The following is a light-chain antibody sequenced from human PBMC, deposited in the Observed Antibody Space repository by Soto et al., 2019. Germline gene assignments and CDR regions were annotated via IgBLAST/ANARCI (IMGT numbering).Light chain of an antibody. CDR1: QTIDSW. CDR3: QQYPIYSGT. Sequence: IQMTQSTSTLSASVGDRVTITCRASQTIDSWLAWYQQRPGKPPNLLIYKASTLASGVPSRFSGSGSGTEFTLTINSLQPDDFATYYCQQYPIYSGTFGQGTKVDIK. CDR2: KAS. J-gene: IGKJ1*01. V-gene: IGKV1-5*03.